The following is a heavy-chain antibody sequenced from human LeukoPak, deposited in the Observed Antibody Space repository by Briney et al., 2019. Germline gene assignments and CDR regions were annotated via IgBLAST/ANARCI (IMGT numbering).Heavy chain of an antibody. CDR1: GYTFTSYG. CDR3: ARGNYPAWYYYDSSGYYWFDP. J-gene: IGHJ5*02. CDR2: MNPNSGNT. V-gene: IGHV1-8*02. Sequence: GASVKVSCKASGYTFTSYGISWVRQAPGQGLEWMGWMNPNSGNTGYAQKFQGRVTMTRNTSISTAYMELSSLRSEDTAVYYCARGNYPAWYYYDSSGYYWFDPWGQGTLVTVSS. D-gene: IGHD3-22*01.